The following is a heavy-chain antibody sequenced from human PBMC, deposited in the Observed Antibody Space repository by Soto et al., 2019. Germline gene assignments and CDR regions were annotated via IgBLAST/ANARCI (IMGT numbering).Heavy chain of an antibody. CDR2: INHSGST. CDR1: GGSFSGYY. D-gene: IGHD3-22*01. CDR3: ARVRDYYDSSGRLYYYYGMDV. J-gene: IGHJ6*02. Sequence: SETLSLTCAVYGGSFSGYYWSWIRQPPGKGLEWIGEINHSGSTNYNPSLKSRVTISVDTAKNQFSLMLSSVTAADTAVYYCARVRDYYDSSGRLYYYYGMDVWGQGTTVTVSS. V-gene: IGHV4-34*01.